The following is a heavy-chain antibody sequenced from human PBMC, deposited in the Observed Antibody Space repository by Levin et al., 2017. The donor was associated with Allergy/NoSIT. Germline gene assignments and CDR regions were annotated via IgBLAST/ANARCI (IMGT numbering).Heavy chain of an antibody. D-gene: IGHD4-17*01. CDR1: GFTFSSYA. J-gene: IGHJ4*02. V-gene: IGHV3-30*04. Sequence: PGGSLRLSCAASGFTFSSYAMHWVRQAPGKGLEWVAVISYDGSNKYYADSVKGRFTISRDNSKNTLYLQMNSLRAEDTAVYYCARQLDYGDYTGGYFDYWGQGTLVTVSS. CDR3: ARQLDYGDYTGGYFDY. CDR2: ISYDGSNK.